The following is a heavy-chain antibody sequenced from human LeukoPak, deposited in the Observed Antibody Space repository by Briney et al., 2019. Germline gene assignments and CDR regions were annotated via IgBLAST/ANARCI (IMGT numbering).Heavy chain of an antibody. J-gene: IGHJ6*03. Sequence: SVKVSCKASGGTFSSYAISWVRQAPGQGLEWMGRIIPIFGTANYAQKFQGRVTITADESASTAYMELSSLRSEDTAVYYCARDLKSGGRWLRSYYYMDVWGKGTTVTVSS. CDR2: IIPIFGTA. V-gene: IGHV1-69*13. CDR1: GGTFSSYA. CDR3: ARDLKSGGRWLRSYYYMDV. D-gene: IGHD5-18*01.